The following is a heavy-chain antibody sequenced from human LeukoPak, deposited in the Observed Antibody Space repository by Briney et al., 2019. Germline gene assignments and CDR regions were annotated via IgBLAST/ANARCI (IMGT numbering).Heavy chain of an antibody. CDR2: IYHSGST. Sequence: SGTLSLTCAVSGGSISSSNWWSWVRQPPGKGLEWIGEIYHSGSTKYNPSLKSRVTLSIDKPENQFSLNLSSVTAADTAVYYCAREVRAAAAGPLGFDPWGQGTLVTVSS. D-gene: IGHD6-13*01. J-gene: IGHJ5*02. CDR1: GGSISSSNW. V-gene: IGHV4-4*02. CDR3: AREVRAAAAGPLGFDP.